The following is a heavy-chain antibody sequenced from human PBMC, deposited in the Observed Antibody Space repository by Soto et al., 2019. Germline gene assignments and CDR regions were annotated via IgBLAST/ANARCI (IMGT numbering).Heavy chain of an antibody. CDR2: IFPSDSDT. Sequence: PGESLKISCRTSGYRFTSDWIAWGRQMPGKGLEWMGIIFPSDSDTRYSPSFQGQVTISADRSTSTVFLQWASLKASDTAVYFCARKDKSGYFNWFDPWGQGTLVTVSS. J-gene: IGHJ5*02. D-gene: IGHD3-22*01. V-gene: IGHV5-51*01. CDR1: GYRFTSDW. CDR3: ARKDKSGYFNWFDP.